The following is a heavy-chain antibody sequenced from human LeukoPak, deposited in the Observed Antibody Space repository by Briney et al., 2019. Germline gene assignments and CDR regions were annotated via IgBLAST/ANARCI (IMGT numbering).Heavy chain of an antibody. J-gene: IGHJ5*02. CDR2: MNPNSGNT. D-gene: IGHD3-10*01. CDR3: ARGRGGLRRGSRSYAWFDP. CDR1: GYTFTSYD. Sequence: ASVKVSCKASGYTFTSYDINWVRQATGQGLEWMGWMNPNSGNTGYAQKFQGRVTMTRNTSISTAYMELSSLRSEDTAVYYCARGRGGLRRGSRSYAWFDPWGQGTLVTVSS. V-gene: IGHV1-8*01.